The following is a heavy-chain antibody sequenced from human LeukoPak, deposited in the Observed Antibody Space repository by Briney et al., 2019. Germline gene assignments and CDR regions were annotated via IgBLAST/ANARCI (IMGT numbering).Heavy chain of an antibody. CDR3: PRVLNARAPAASADY. V-gene: IGHV1-18*01. D-gene: IGHD2-2*01. Sequence: ASVKVSCRASGYTFTSYGISWVRQAPGPGLEWMGWISAYNVNTNYTQTLQGRFTMTTYASTTTAYMELTSLRFGDTATYFCPRVLNARAPAASADYWGQGTLVTVSS. CDR1: GYTFTSYG. J-gene: IGHJ4*02. CDR2: ISAYNVNT.